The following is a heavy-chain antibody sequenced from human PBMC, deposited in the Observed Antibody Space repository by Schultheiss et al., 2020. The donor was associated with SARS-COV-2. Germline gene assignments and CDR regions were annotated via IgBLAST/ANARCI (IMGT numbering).Heavy chain of an antibody. V-gene: IGHV4-34*01. CDR3: ASSYSNYAGKSWFDP. CDR2: INHSGST. J-gene: IGHJ5*02. Sequence: SQTLSLTCTVSGGSISSYYWSWIRQPAGKGLEWIGEINHSGSTNYNPSLKSRVTISVDTSKNQFSLKLSSVTAADTAVYYCASSYSNYAGKSWFDPWGQGTLVTVSS. D-gene: IGHD4-11*01. CDR1: GGSISSYY.